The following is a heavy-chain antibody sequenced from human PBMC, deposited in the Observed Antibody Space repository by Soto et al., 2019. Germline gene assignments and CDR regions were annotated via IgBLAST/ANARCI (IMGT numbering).Heavy chain of an antibody. D-gene: IGHD2-8*02. V-gene: IGHV4-34*01. CDR2: INHSGST. CDR3: ARKKITGLVVS. CDR1: GGTCGDLY. J-gene: IGHJ4*02. Sequence: ILSVPCAVVGGTCGDLYWRWISQQPGTGLEWIGEINHSGSTNYNPSLKSRVTISVDTSKNQFSLKLTSVPAADTSVYYWARKKITGLVVSGDQGTLSTVS.